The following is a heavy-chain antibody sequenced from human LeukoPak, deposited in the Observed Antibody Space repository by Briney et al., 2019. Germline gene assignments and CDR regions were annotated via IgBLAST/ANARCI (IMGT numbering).Heavy chain of an antibody. CDR3: ARATRITMIVARTPFDP. CDR2: INYSGST. D-gene: IGHD3-22*01. J-gene: IGHJ5*02. Sequence: SETLSLTCTVSGGSLGSSGYYWGWTRQPPGKGLECIAGINYSGSTYYAPSLKSRVTISVDTSKNQFSLKVSSVTAADTAVYYCARATRITMIVARTPFDPWGQGTLVTVSS. CDR1: GGSLGSSGYY. V-gene: IGHV4-39*01.